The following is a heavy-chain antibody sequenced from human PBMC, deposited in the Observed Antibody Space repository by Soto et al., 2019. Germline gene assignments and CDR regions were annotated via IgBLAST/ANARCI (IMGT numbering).Heavy chain of an antibody. CDR2: IYHSGST. Sequence: QLQLQESGSGLVKPSQTLSLTCAVSGGSISSGGYSWSWIRQPPGKGLEWIGYIYHSGSTYYNPSLKRRFTISVDRSKNQFSLKLSSVTAADTAVYYCARVGASRPGYWFDPWGQGNLVPVSS. CDR3: ARVGASRPGYWFDP. CDR1: GGSISSGGYS. J-gene: IGHJ5*02. D-gene: IGHD3-16*01. V-gene: IGHV4-30-2*01.